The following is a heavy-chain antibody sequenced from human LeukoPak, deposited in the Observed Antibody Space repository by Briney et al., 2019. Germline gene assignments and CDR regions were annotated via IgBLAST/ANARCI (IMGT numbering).Heavy chain of an antibody. J-gene: IGHJ4*02. CDR1: GGSISSYY. V-gene: IGHV4-59*08. D-gene: IGHD3-3*01. CDR3: ASITIFGVAFDY. Sequence: MSSETLSLTCTVSGGSISSYYWSWIRQPPGKGLEWIGYVYYSGSTNYNPSLKSRVTISVDTSKNQFSLKLSSVTAADTAVYYCASITIFGVAFDYWGQGTLVTVSS. CDR2: VYYSGST.